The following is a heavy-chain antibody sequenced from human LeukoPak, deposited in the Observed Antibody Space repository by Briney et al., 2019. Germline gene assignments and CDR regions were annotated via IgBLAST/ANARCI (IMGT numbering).Heavy chain of an antibody. CDR1: GFTFSSYA. Sequence: GGSLRLSCAASGFTFSSYAMSWVRQAPGKGLEWVSAISGSGGSTYYADSVKGRFTISRDNSKNTLYLQMNSLRAEDTAVYYCAKADCSGGSCYLDYYYYMDVWGKGTTVTVSS. D-gene: IGHD2-15*01. V-gene: IGHV3-23*01. J-gene: IGHJ6*03. CDR3: AKADCSGGSCYLDYYYYMDV. CDR2: ISGSGGST.